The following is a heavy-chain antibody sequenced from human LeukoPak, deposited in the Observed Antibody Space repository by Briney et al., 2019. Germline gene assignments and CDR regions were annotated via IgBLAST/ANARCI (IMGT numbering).Heavy chain of an antibody. D-gene: IGHD1-14*01. V-gene: IGHV4-4*02. CDR2: IYHSGST. Sequence: SETLSLTCAVSGGSISSSNWWSWVRQPPGKGLEWIGEIYHSGSTNYNPSLKSRVTVSVDKSKNQFSLKLSSVTAADTAVYYCVSLRSHHAFDIWGQGTMVTVSS. J-gene: IGHJ3*02. CDR1: GGSISSSNW. CDR3: VSLRSHHAFDI.